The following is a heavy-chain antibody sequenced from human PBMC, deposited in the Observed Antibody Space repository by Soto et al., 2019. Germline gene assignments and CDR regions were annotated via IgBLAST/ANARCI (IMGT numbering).Heavy chain of an antibody. Sequence: GGSLRLSCAASGFTFSSYGMHWVRQAPGKGLEWVAVISYDGSNKYYADSVKGRFTISRDNSKNTLYLQMNSLRAEDTAVYYCANLITMVRGVIITLDYYYMDVWGKGTTVTVSS. CDR1: GFTFSSYG. J-gene: IGHJ6*03. CDR2: ISYDGSNK. D-gene: IGHD3-10*01. CDR3: ANLITMVRGVIITLDYYYMDV. V-gene: IGHV3-30*18.